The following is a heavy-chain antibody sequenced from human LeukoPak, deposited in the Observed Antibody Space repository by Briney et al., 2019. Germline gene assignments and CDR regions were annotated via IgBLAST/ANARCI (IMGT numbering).Heavy chain of an antibody. J-gene: IGHJ4*02. CDR1: GGTFSSYA. Sequence: SVKVSCKASGGTFSSYAISWVRQAPGQGLEWMGGIIPIFGTANYAQKFQGRVTMTRDTSTSTVYMELSSLRSEDTAVYYCARDLGDGYNSGFDYWGQGTLVTVSS. V-gene: IGHV1-69*05. CDR2: IIPIFGTA. CDR3: ARDLGDGYNSGFDY. D-gene: IGHD5-24*01.